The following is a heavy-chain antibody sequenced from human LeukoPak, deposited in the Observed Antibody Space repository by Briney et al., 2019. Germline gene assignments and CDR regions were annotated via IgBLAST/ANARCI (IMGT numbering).Heavy chain of an antibody. CDR2: IYYSGST. CDR3: GREWGYDCSGEGAFDI. D-gene: IGHD3-22*01. CDR1: GGSISSYY. Sequence: RSSETLSLTCTVSGGSISSYYWSWIRQPPGKGLEWIGYIYYSGSTNYNPSLKSRVTISVDTSKNQFSLKLSSVTAAATAVYYCGREWGYDCSGEGAFDIWGQGTMVTVSS. V-gene: IGHV4-59*01. J-gene: IGHJ3*02.